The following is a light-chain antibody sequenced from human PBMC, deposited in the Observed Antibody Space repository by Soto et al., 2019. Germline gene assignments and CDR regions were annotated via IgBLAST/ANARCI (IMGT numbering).Light chain of an antibody. Sequence: MTQSPSLLSASTGDRVTITCRASQSISSWLAWYQQKPGKAPKLLIYAASTLESGVPSRFSATVSGTEFSLTITSLQPEDFATYYCQQLFDSPITFGQGTRLEIK. V-gene: IGKV1-5*01. J-gene: IGKJ5*01. CDR2: AAS. CDR3: QQLFDSPIT. CDR1: QSISSW.